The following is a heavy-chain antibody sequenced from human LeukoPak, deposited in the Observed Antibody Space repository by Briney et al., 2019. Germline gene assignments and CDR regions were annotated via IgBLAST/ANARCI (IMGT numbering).Heavy chain of an antibody. CDR1: GFTFSDYY. V-gene: IGHV3-11*01. CDR3: ARERSVAAAGNPPYDYYMDV. CDR2: ISSSGSTI. Sequence: PGGSQRLSCAASGFTFSDYYMSWIRQAPGKGLEWVSYISSSGSTIYYADSVKGRFTISRDNAKNSPYLQMNSLRAEDTAVYYCARERSVAAAGNPPYDYYMDVWGKGTTVTVSS. D-gene: IGHD6-13*01. J-gene: IGHJ6*03.